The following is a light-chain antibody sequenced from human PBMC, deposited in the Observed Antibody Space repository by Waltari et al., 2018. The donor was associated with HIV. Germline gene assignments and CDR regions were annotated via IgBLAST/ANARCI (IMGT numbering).Light chain of an antibody. V-gene: IGLV1-47*01. Sequence: QSVLTQSPSASGTPGQRVTISCSGSSSNTGRNYVSWYQQLPGTAPKLLIYGSNQRPPGVPDRFSGSKSGTSASLAISGLRSEDEADYYCAAWDDSLSGRVFGGGTKLTVL. CDR1: SSNTGRNY. CDR2: GSN. J-gene: IGLJ3*02. CDR3: AAWDDSLSGRV.